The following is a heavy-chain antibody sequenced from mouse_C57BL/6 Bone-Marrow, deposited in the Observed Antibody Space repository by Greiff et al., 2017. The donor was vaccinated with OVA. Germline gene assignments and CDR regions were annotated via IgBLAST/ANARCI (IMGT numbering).Heavy chain of an antibody. Sequence: VQLKESGAELVRPGASVTLSCKASGYTFTDYEMHWVKQTPVHGLEWIGAIDPETGGTAYNQKFKGKAILTADKSSRTAYMELRSLTSEDSAVDYCTRVDSYGSSHWYFDGWGTGTTVTVSS. J-gene: IGHJ1*03. V-gene: IGHV1-15*01. CDR3: TRVDSYGSSHWYFDG. CDR2: IDPETGGT. CDR1: GYTFTDYE. D-gene: IGHD1-1*01.